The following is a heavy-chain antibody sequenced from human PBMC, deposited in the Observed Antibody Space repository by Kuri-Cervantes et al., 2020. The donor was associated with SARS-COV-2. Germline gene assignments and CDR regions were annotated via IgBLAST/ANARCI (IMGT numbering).Heavy chain of an antibody. CDR2: INPNSGGT. CDR3: ARGGGVRGLMVLFQWRGAGPLDF. D-gene: IGHD3-10*01. CDR1: GYTFTGYY. Sequence: ASVKVSCKASGYTFTGYYMHWVRQAPGQGLEWMGWINPNSGGTNYAQKFQGWVTMTRDTSISTVYMELSRLGSDDTAVYYCARGGGVRGLMVLFQWRGAGPLDFWGQGTLVTVSS. J-gene: IGHJ4*02. V-gene: IGHV1-2*04.